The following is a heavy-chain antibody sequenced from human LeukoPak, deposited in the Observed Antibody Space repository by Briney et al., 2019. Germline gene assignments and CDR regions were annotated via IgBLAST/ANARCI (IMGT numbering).Heavy chain of an antibody. J-gene: IGHJ4*02. CDR1: GLTVSGNY. D-gene: IGHD3-10*01. V-gene: IGHV4-59*02. CDR2: IYYRGST. Sequence: GSLRLSCAASGLTVSGNYMSWIRQPPGKGLEWIGYIYYRGSTNYNPSLKSRVTMSLDTSKNQLFLKLSSVTAADTAVYYCATMVQGVHTYFGSWGQGNLVAVSS. CDR3: ATMVQGVHTYFGS.